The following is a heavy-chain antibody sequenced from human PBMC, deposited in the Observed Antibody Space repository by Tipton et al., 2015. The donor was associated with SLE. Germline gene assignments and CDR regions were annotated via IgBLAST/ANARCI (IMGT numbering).Heavy chain of an antibody. Sequence: TLSLTCTVSGGSISSGGYYWSWIRQHPGKGLEWIGYIYYSGSTYYNPSLKSRVTISVDTSKNQFSLKLSSVTAADTAVYYCARVVRGSLRFLEWLSFDYWGQGTLVTVSS. D-gene: IGHD3-3*01. CDR1: GGSISSGGYY. CDR3: ARVVRGSLRFLEWLSFDY. V-gene: IGHV4-31*03. J-gene: IGHJ4*02. CDR2: IYYSGST.